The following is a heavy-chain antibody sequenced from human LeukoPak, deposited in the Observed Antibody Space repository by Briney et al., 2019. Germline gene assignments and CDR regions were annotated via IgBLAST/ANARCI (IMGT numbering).Heavy chain of an antibody. CDR1: GGSVSSYY. J-gene: IGHJ6*02. D-gene: IGHD6-19*01. Sequence: PSETLSLTCTVSGGSVSSYYWSWIRQPPGKGLEWIGYIYYSGRVNYNPSLKSRVTISVDTSKNQFSLKLSSVTAADTAVYYCARDSAVSGYYYYGMDVWGQGTTVTVSS. CDR3: ARDSAVSGYYYYGMDV. V-gene: IGHV4-59*02. CDR2: IYYSGRV.